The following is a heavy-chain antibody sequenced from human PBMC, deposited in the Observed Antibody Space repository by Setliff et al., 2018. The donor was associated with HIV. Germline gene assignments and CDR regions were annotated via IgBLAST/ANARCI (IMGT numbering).Heavy chain of an antibody. D-gene: IGHD3-22*01. V-gene: IGHV3-23*01. CDR3: AGGTDSSGYYYIY. Sequence: GGSLRLSCTASGFRFSNYAMTWVRQAPGKGLEWVATIGGVGFVSTYYADSVKGRFTISRDNSMNTLNLQMNSLRAEDTAVYYCAGGTDSSGYYYIYWGQGTLVTVSS. CDR1: GFRFSNYA. CDR2: IGGVGFVST. J-gene: IGHJ4*02.